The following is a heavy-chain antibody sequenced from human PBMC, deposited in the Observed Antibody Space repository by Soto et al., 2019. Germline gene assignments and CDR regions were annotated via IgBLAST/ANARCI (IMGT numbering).Heavy chain of an antibody. CDR3: ARPPRRTTTFLDS. V-gene: IGHV5-51*01. D-gene: IGHD1-26*01. J-gene: IGHJ5*01. CDR1: GYSFTSNW. CDR2: IYPSDSDT. Sequence: PGESLKISCKGSGYSFTSNWIGWVRQMPGKGLEWMGIIYPSDSDTRYSPSFQGQVTISADKSISTAYLQWSSLKASDTAMYYCARPPRRTTTFLDSWGHGTLVTV.